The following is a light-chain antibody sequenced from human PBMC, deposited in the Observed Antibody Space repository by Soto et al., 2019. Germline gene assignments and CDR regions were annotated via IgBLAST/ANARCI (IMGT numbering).Light chain of an antibody. CDR2: AAT. Sequence: DIQMTQSPSSLSASVGDRVTITCRASQSISSYLNWYQHKPGKAPNLLIYAATTLQSGVPSRFSGSGSGTDFTLTINGLQPDDFAIYYCQQYISYRAFGQGTKVDIK. CDR3: QQYISYRA. CDR1: QSISSY. J-gene: IGKJ1*01. V-gene: IGKV1-39*01.